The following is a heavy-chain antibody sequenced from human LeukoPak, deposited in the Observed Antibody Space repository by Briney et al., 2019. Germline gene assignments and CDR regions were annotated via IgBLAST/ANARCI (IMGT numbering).Heavy chain of an antibody. Sequence: GGSLRLSCAASGFTFSNYGMHWVRQAPGKGLEWVAFTRSDGRNNYYVDSVRGRFTISRGNSKNTLYLQMNSLRVEDTAVYYCAKSINSGSLLDYWGQGTLVTVSS. D-gene: IGHD3-22*01. CDR1: GFTFSNYG. CDR2: TRSDGRNN. V-gene: IGHV3-30*02. J-gene: IGHJ4*02. CDR3: AKSINSGSLLDY.